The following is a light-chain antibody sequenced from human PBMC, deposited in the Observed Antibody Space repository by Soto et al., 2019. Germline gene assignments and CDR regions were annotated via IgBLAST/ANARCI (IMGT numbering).Light chain of an antibody. CDR3: AAWDGSMRAYV. CDR2: GNN. J-gene: IGLJ1*01. CDR1: TSNIGNNP. V-gene: IGLV1-44*01. Sequence: QSALTQPPSASGTHGQRVTISCSGSTSNIGNNPVNWFQQLPGTAPKLLIYGNNQRPSGVPDRFSGSKSGTSASLAISGLQSEDEADYYCAAWDGSMRAYVFRTGNKVTVL.